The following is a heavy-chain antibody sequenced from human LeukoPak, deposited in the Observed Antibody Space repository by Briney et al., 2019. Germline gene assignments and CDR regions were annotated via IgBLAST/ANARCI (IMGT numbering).Heavy chain of an antibody. CDR3: AREGGTTVTTNYYYYMDV. CDR2: MNPNSGNT. Sequence: ASVKVSCKASGYTFTSYDINWVRQATGQGLEWMGWMNPNSGNTGYAQKFQGRVTITRNTSISTAYMELSRLRSDDTAVYYCAREGGTTVTTNYYYYMDVWGKGTTVTVSS. CDR1: GYTFTSYD. D-gene: IGHD4-17*01. J-gene: IGHJ6*03. V-gene: IGHV1-8*03.